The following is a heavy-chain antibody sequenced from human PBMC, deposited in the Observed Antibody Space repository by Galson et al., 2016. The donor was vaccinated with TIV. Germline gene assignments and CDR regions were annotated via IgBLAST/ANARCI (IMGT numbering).Heavy chain of an antibody. CDR3: ARRHTVSSIVTGLNP. D-gene: IGHD5/OR15-5a*01. Sequence: QSGADVKKTGQSLTISCKTSGYPFTTYWIGCVRQKPGLGLEWMGIIYPPDSETRYSPSFERQVKTSVDTSANTAYLHWDILKISDIAMYYCARRHTVSSIVTGLNPWGQGTQVSVSS. J-gene: IGHJ1*01. CDR1: GYPFTTYW. CDR2: IYPPDSET. V-gene: IGHV5-51*03.